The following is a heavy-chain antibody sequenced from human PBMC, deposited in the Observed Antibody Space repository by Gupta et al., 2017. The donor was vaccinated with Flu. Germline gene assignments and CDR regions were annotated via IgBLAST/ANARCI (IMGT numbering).Heavy chain of an antibody. CDR3: ARDRYEFWSGSYRIEGFDV. CDR2: IIATFQRR. D-gene: IGHD3-3*01. J-gene: IGHJ3*01. V-gene: IGHV1-69*06. Sequence: GLEWMGGIIATFQRRIYTQRFQGRVTFTADKATSTAYMEVTSLTSDDAAVYYCARDRYEFWSGSYRIEGFDVWGQGTKVTVSS.